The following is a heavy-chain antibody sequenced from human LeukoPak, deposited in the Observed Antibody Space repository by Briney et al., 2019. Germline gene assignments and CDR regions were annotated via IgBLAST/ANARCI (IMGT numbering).Heavy chain of an antibody. CDR2: IHDDGRT. J-gene: IGHJ5*02. D-gene: IGHD6-25*01. Sequence: SETLFLTCSVSGGSMSDSITWGWVRQPPGKGLEWLANIHDDGRTAPNPSLRSRPTISQDRSKNQFSLKVSSVTAADTAFYYCAKVLTAAGLDLWGQGILVTISS. CDR3: AKVLTAAGLDL. V-gene: IGHV4/OR15-8*01. CDR1: GGSMSDSIT.